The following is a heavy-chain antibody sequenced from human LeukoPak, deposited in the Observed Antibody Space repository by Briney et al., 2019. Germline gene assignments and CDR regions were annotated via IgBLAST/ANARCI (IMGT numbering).Heavy chain of an antibody. Sequence: SETLSLTCTVSSGSIRSGSYYWSWIRQPAGKGLEWIGRIYTSGSTNYNPSLKSRVTISVDTSKNQFSLKLSSVTAADTAVYYCARGGTYYDILTGYYPTGMDVWGQGTTVTVSS. D-gene: IGHD3-9*01. J-gene: IGHJ6*02. CDR1: SGSIRSGSYY. CDR3: ARGGTYYDILTGYYPTGMDV. CDR2: IYTSGST. V-gene: IGHV4-61*02.